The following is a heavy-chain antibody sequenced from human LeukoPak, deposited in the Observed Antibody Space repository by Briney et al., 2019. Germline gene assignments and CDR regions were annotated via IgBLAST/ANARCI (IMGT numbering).Heavy chain of an antibody. V-gene: IGHV5-51*01. CDR1: GYSCTSYW. Sequence: GESLKISCQGSGYSCTSYWIGGVRQVPGKGLEWMGIIYPGDSDTRYSPSFQGQVTISADKSISTAYLQWSSLKASDTAMYYSATPSPQYYYASSGSNWFDPWGQGTLVTVSS. CDR2: IYPGDSDT. D-gene: IGHD3-22*01. CDR3: ATPSPQYYYASSGSNWFDP. J-gene: IGHJ5*02.